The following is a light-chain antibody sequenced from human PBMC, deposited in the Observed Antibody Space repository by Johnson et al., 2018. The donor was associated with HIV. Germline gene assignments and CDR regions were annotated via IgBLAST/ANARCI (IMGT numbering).Light chain of an antibody. Sequence: QSVLTQPPSVSAAPGQKVTISCSGSSSNIGNNYVSWYQQLPGTAPKLLIYDNNKRPSGIPDRFSGSKSGTSATLGITGLQTWDEADYYCGTWDSSLSVYVFGTATKITVL. V-gene: IGLV1-51*01. J-gene: IGLJ1*01. CDR3: GTWDSSLSVYV. CDR1: SSNIGNNY. CDR2: DNN.